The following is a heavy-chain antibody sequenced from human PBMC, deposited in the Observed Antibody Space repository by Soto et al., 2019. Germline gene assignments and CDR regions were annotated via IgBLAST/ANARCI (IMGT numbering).Heavy chain of an antibody. V-gene: IGHV1-3*01. J-gene: IGHJ5*02. Sequence: ASVKVSCKASGYTFTSYGIHWVRQAPGERLEWMGWINAANGDRKYSPKFQGRVTITRDTSPSPAYMELSSLRSEDTAVYYCVRRHVSATGIDWLDPWGQGTRVTVSS. D-gene: IGHD6-13*01. CDR1: GYTFTSYG. CDR2: INAANGDR. CDR3: VRRHVSATGIDWLDP.